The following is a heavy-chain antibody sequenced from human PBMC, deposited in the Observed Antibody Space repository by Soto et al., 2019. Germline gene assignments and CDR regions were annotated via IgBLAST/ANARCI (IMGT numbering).Heavy chain of an antibody. CDR3: ARTAYCGGDCYGFDY. V-gene: IGHV3-33*01. Sequence: PGGSLRLSCAASGFTFSSYGMHWVRQAPGKGLEWVAVIWYDGSNKYYADSVKGRFTISRDNSKSTLYLQMNSLRAEDTAVYYCARTAYCGGDCYGFDYWGQGTLVTVSS. D-gene: IGHD2-21*02. J-gene: IGHJ4*02. CDR2: IWYDGSNK. CDR1: GFTFSSYG.